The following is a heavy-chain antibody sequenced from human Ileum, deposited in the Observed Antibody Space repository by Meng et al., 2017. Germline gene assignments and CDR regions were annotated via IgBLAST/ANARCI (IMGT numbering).Heavy chain of an antibody. Sequence: HVHGPGSGPVRVQPSGTLSLALPVSGRSTTSSDWWRWVRRPPGKGLEWIAEIKLGGSPNYNPSLKSRVTMSVDKSNDHLSLQLTSVTAADTAVYYCAHIFDSWGQGTLVTVSS. V-gene: IGHV4-4*02. CDR2: IKLGGSP. CDR1: GRSTTSSDW. J-gene: IGHJ4*02. CDR3: AHIFDS.